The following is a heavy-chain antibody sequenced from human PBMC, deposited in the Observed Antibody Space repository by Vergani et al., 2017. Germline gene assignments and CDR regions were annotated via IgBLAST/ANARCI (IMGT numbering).Heavy chain of an antibody. Sequence: QLQLQESGPGLVKPSATLSLTCSVSGASIRSSNYYWGWIRQPPGKGLEWIASIYYSGSTYYNPSLKSRVTISVDTSKNQFSLKLSSVTAADTAVYYCVRAPHRYGMDVWGQGTTVTVSS. CDR1: GASIRSSNYY. V-gene: IGHV4-39*01. J-gene: IGHJ6*02. CDR3: VRAPHRYGMDV. CDR2: IYYSGST.